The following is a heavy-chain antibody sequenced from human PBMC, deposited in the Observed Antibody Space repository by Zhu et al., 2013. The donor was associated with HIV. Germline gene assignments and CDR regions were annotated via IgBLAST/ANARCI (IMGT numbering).Heavy chain of an antibody. J-gene: IGHJ4*02. CDR3: ASTNFYDSHDPQYY. D-gene: IGHD3-22*01. V-gene: IGHV1-2*02. CDR1: GYTFTGYY. Sequence: QVQLVQSGAEVKKPGASVKVSCKASGYTFTGYYVHWVRQAPGQGLEWMGWINPNSGDTNYAQTFLGRVTMTRDTSISTAYMELSRLRSDDTAVYYCASTNFYDSHDPQYYWGQGTLVTVSS. CDR2: INPNSGDT.